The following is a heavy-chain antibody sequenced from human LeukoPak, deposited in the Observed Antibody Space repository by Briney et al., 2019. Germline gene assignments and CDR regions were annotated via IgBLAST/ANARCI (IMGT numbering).Heavy chain of an antibody. J-gene: IGHJ4*02. CDR1: GFTFSSYA. Sequence: GGSLRLSCAASGFTFSSYAMSWVRQAPGKGLEWVSAISGSGGSTYYADSVKGRFTISRDNSKNTLYLQMNSLRTEDTAVYYCATWYSSTSFDYWGQGTLVTVSS. D-gene: IGHD6-13*01. V-gene: IGHV3-23*01. CDR2: ISGSGGST. CDR3: ATWYSSTSFDY.